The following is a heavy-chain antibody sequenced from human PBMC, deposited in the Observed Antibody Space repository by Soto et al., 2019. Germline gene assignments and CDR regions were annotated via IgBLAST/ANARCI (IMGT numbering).Heavy chain of an antibody. CDR3: ARILTPGYGDYDYYYYYMDV. CDR1: GFTFSSYG. Sequence: PGGSLRLSCAASGFTFSSYGMHWVRQAPGKGLEWVAVIWYDGSNKYYADSVKGRFTISRDNSKNTLYLQMNSLRAEDTAVYYCARILTPGYGDYDYYYYYMDVWGKGTTVTVSS. J-gene: IGHJ6*03. D-gene: IGHD4-17*01. CDR2: IWYDGSNK. V-gene: IGHV3-33*01.